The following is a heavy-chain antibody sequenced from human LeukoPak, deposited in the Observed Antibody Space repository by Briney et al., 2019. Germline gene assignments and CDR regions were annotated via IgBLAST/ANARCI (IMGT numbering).Heavy chain of an antibody. CDR3: ARDHSRTHYFQVVVAAIGSWFDP. J-gene: IGHJ5*02. CDR1: GGSISSSSYY. V-gene: IGHV4-39*07. Sequence: SETLSLTCTVSGGSISSSSYYWGWIRQPPGKGLEWIGSIYYSGSTYYNPSLKSRVTISVDTPKNQFSLKLSSVTAADTAVYYCARDHSRTHYFQVVVAAIGSWFDPWGQGTLVTVSS. CDR2: IYYSGST. D-gene: IGHD2-15*01.